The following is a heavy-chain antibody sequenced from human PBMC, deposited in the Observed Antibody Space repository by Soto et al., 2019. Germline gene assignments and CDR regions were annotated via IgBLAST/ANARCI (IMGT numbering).Heavy chain of an antibody. D-gene: IGHD2-21*02. CDR1: GFTFSSYG. Sequence: PGGSLRLSCAASGFTFSSYGMHWVRQAPGKGLEWVAVIWYDGSNKYYAEYVKGRFTISRDNSKNTLYLQMNSLRAEDTAVYYCARGRHDFDYYGMDVWGQGTTVTVSS. CDR2: IWYDGSNK. J-gene: IGHJ6*02. CDR3: ARGRHDFDYYGMDV. V-gene: IGHV3-33*01.